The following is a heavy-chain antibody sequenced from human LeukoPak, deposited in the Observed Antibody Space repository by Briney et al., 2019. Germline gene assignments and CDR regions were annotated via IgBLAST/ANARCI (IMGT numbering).Heavy chain of an antibody. CDR2: INHSGST. V-gene: IGHV4-34*01. J-gene: IGHJ4*02. CDR3: ARGRPAALDY. D-gene: IGHD6-13*01. Sequence: SETLPLTCAVYGGSFSGYYWSWIRQPPGKGLEWIGEINHSGSTNYNPSLKSRVTISVDTSKNQFSLKLSSVTAADTAVYYCARGRPAALDYWGQGTLVTVSS. CDR1: GGSFSGYY.